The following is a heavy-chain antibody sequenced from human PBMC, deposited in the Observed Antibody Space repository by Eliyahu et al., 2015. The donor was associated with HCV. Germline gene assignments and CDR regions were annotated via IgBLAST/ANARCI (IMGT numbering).Heavy chain of an antibody. D-gene: IGHD2-2*02. J-gene: IGHJ5*02. V-gene: IGHV2-5*02. CDR2: LYWDDEK. CDR3: AHRYCSNPVCYKDPFWFDP. Sequence: QITLKESGPTVVKPTETLTLTCTFSGFSLTTTGVSVGWIRQPPGKALEWLALLYWDDEKRFSPSLKNRLTIIKDTSKNEVVLTMTNVDPVDTATYYCAHRYCSNPVCYKDPFWFDPWGQGTLVTVSS. CDR1: GFSLTTTGVS.